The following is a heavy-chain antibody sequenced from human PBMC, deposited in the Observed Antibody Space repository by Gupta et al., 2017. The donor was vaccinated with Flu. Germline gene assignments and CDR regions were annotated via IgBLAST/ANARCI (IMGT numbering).Heavy chain of an antibody. CDR2: VYYSGRT. CDR1: GVFVGSTSYF. J-gene: IGHJ5*02. Sequence: QLQLQESGPGLLKPSETLSLTCSVSGVFVGSTSYFWLWIRQSPGTGLEWIGHVYYSGRTYYNPSVRSRVTISIDTSRNQFSLNLTSVTAADTAVYYCARRGTWGDPSIDHWGQGTLVTVSS. CDR3: ARRGTWGDPSIDH. V-gene: IGHV4-39*01. D-gene: IGHD2-21*02.